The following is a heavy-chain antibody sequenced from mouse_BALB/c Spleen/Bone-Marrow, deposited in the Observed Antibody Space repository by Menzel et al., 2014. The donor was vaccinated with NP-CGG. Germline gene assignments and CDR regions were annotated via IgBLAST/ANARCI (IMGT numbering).Heavy chain of an antibody. J-gene: IGHJ3*01. CDR3: ARYHYGYDGSAY. D-gene: IGHD2-2*01. Sequence: VKLMESGAELAKPGASVKMSCKASGYTFTSYWMHWVKQRPGQGLEWIGYINPSTGYTEYNQKFKDKATLTADKSSSTAYMQLSSLTSEDSAVYYCARYHYGYDGSAYWGQGTLVTVSA. V-gene: IGHV1-7*01. CDR1: GYTFTSYW. CDR2: INPSTGYT.